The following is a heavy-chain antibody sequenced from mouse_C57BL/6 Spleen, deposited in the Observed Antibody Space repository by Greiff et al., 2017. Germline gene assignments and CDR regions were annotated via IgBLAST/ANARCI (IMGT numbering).Heavy chain of an antibody. CDR2: IHPNSGST. J-gene: IGHJ3*01. CDR1: GYTFTSYW. Sequence: VQLQQPGAELVKPGASVKLSCKASGYTFTSYWMHWVKQRPGQGLEWIGMIHPNSGSTNYNEKFKSKATLTVDKSSSRAYMPPGSLTSEDSAVYYCARSDPFAYWGQGTLVTVSA. V-gene: IGHV1-64*01. CDR3: ARSDPFAY.